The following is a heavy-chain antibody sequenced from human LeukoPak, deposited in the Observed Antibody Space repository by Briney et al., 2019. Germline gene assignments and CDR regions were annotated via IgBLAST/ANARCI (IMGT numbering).Heavy chain of an antibody. Sequence: SETLSLTCAVSGYSISSGYYWGWIRQPPGKGLEWMGTIYHGGSTYYSPSLKSRVTISVDTSKNQFSLKLSSVTAADTAVYYCPRRLVVVAGEGYFDYWGQGTLVTVSS. D-gene: IGHD2-15*01. J-gene: IGHJ4*02. CDR3: PRRLVVVAGEGYFDY. CDR1: GYSISSGYY. V-gene: IGHV4-38-2*01. CDR2: IYHGGST.